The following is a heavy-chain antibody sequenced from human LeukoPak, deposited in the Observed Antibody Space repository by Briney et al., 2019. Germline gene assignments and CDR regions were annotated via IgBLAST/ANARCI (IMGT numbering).Heavy chain of an antibody. CDR1: GFTFTSYW. D-gene: IGHD6-6*01. Sequence: PGGSLRLSCTASGFTFTSYWMHWVRQAPGTGLVWVSRINSDGSGTNCADSVKGRFTISGDNAKNTLFLQMNSLRAEDTAVYYCARESSSSGRYFDYWGQGTLVTVSS. CDR3: ARESSSSGRYFDY. CDR2: INSDGSGT. J-gene: IGHJ4*02. V-gene: IGHV3-74*01.